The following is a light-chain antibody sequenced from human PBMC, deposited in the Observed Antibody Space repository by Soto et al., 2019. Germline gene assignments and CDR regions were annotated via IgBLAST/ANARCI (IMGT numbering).Light chain of an antibody. CDR1: QSVASSY. J-gene: IGKJ1*01. CDR3: HHLGSLPET. CDR2: SAS. Sequence: EVVLTQSPGTLSLSPGERVTLSCRASQSVASSYLAWYQQKPGRAPRLLFYSASSMATGIPDRFSGSGSGTDFTLTISRLEPEDFAVYYCHHLGSLPETSGQGTNVE. V-gene: IGKV3-20*01.